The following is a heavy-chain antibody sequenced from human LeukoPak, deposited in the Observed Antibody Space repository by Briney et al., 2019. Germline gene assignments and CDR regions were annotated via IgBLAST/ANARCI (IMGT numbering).Heavy chain of an antibody. D-gene: IGHD6-19*01. V-gene: IGHV1-2*02. J-gene: IGHJ3*02. Sequence: ASVKVSCKASGYTFTGYYMHWVRQAPGQGLEWVGWIQPNSGGTHYAQKFQGRVTLTRDTSISTAYMEMSSLRSDDTAVYYCARPWKWLVHDAFDIWGQGTMVTVSS. CDR2: IQPNSGGT. CDR3: ARPWKWLVHDAFDI. CDR1: GYTFTGYY.